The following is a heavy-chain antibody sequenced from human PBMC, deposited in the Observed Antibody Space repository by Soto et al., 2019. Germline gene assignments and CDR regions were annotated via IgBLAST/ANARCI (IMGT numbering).Heavy chain of an antibody. Sequence: QLQLQEAGSGLVKPSQTLSLTCAVSGGSISSGGYSWSWIRQPPGKGLEWIGYIYHSGSTYYNPSLTSRVTISVDRSTNQSSLKLSSVPAADTAVYYCARGQVVAAQHWGQGTLVTVSS. D-gene: IGHD2-15*01. CDR1: GGSISSGGYS. CDR2: IYHSGST. CDR3: ARGQVVAAQH. V-gene: IGHV4-30-2*01. J-gene: IGHJ4*02.